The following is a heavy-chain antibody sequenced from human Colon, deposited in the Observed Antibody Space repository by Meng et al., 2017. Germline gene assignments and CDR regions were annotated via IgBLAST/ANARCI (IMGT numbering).Heavy chain of an antibody. CDR1: GGSVISNSYY. Sequence: VELQESGPGLVGPSEPLSLTCTVSGGSVISNSYYWSWIRQPPGKGLEWIGFIYYSGSTNYNPSLKSRVTISVDTSKNQFSLKVSSVTAADTAVYYCARFYGSGTFEVHDYWGQGTLVTVSS. CDR2: IYYSGST. V-gene: IGHV4-61*01. CDR3: ARFYGSGTFEVHDY. J-gene: IGHJ4*02. D-gene: IGHD3-10*01.